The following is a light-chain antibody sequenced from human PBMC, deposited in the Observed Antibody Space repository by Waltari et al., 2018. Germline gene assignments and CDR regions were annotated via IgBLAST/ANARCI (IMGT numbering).Light chain of an antibody. J-gene: IGLJ3*02. V-gene: IGLV4-69*01. Sequence: QLVLTQSPSASASLGASVKLTCTLSSGHSSNVIAWPQQQPEKGPRYLMKVNSDGSHSKGDKIPDRFSGSILGNTAALTITGAQADDESDYYCALYMGSGIWVFGGGTRLTVL. CDR1: SGHSSNV. CDR3: ALYMGSGIWV. CDR2: VNSDGSH.